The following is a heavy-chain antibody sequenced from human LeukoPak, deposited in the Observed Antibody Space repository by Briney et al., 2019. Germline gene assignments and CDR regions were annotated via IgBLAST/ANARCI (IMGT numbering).Heavy chain of an antibody. CDR2: MSHPGSS. D-gene: IGHD3-10*01. CDR3: ARGSKSDSPRCDAFGP. V-gene: IGHV4-38-2*02. CDR1: GDSISRGHY. Sequence: SETLSLTCTVSGDSISRGHYWGWVRPSPGKGLEWSGSMSHPGSSNSNPSLPRRVTMSVATSKAKFSLSLRSGNATDTDAYSCARGSKSDSPRCDAFGPWGQGTPVTVSS. J-gene: IGHJ5*02.